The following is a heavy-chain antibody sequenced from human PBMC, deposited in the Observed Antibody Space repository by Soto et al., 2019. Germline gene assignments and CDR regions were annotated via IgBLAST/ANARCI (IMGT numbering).Heavy chain of an antibody. J-gene: IGHJ5*02. CDR1: GYTFTSYD. Sequence: ASVKVSCKASGYTFTSYDINWVRQATGQGLEWMGWMNPNSGNTGYAQKFQGRVTMTRNTSISTAYMELSSLRSEDTAVYYCAGGRPCSSCYFAGTARDYNWFDPWGQGTLVTVSS. D-gene: IGHD2-2*01. CDR3: AGGRPCSSCYFAGTARDYNWFDP. V-gene: IGHV1-8*01. CDR2: MNPNSGNT.